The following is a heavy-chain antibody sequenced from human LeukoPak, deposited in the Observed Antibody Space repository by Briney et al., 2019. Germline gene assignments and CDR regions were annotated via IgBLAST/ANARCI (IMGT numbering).Heavy chain of an antibody. CDR3: ASKMLPDAEKGLAY. V-gene: IGHV3-48*01. D-gene: IGHD3-16*01. CDR2: ISSSSSTI. CDR1: GFTFSSYS. Sequence: GGSLRLSCAASGFTFSSYSMNWVRQAPGKGLEWVSYISSSSSTIYYADSVKGRFTISRDNAKNSLYLQMNSLRAEDTAVYYCASKMLPDAEKGLAYWGQGTLVTVSS. J-gene: IGHJ4*02.